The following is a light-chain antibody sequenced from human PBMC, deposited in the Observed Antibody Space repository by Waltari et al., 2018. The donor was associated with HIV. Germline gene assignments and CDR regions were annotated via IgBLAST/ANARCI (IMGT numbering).Light chain of an antibody. J-gene: IGLJ2*01. CDR3: CSYAGNYTLV. Sequence: QSALTQPCSVSGSPGQSVTVSCTGTSSDVGGYNYVSWYQQHPGKAPKLMIYDVNKRPSGVPDRFSGSKSGNTASLTISWLQAEDEADYYCCSYAGNYTLVFGGGTKLTVL. CDR1: SSDVGGYNY. V-gene: IGLV2-11*01. CDR2: DVN.